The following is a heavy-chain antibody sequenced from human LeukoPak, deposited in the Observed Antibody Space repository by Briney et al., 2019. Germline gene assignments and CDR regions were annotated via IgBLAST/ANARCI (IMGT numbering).Heavy chain of an antibody. V-gene: IGHV1-18*01. D-gene: IGHD5-18*01. J-gene: IGHJ5*02. CDR2: ISVYNGNT. Sequence: ASVKVSCKASGYTFTSYGISWVRQAPGQGLEWMGWISVYNGNTNYAQKLQGRVTMTTDTSTSTAYMELRSLRSEDTAVYYCARVTHTELSTWFDPWGQGTLVTVSS. CDR1: GYTFTSYG. CDR3: ARVTHTELSTWFDP.